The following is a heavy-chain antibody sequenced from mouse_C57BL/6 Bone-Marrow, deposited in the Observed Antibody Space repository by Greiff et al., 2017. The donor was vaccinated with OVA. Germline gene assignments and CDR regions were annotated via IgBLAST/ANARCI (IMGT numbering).Heavy chain of an antibody. V-gene: IGHV3-1*01. CDR1: GYSITSGYD. Sequence: EVKLVESGPGMVKPSQSLSLTCTVTGYSITSGYDWHWIRHFPGNKLEWMGYISYSGSTNYNPSLKSRISITHDTSKNHFFLKLNSVTTEDTATYYCARDRGGHYGSSHWYFDVWGTGTTVTVSS. CDR3: ARDRGGHYGSSHWYFDV. D-gene: IGHD1-1*01. J-gene: IGHJ1*03. CDR2: ISYSGST.